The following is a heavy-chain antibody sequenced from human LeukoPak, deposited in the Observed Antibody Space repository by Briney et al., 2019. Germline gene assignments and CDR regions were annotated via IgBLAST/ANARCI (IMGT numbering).Heavy chain of an antibody. CDR2: IYYSGRT. Sequence: PSETLSLTCTVSGGSISSSSYYWGWIRQPPRNGMESMGSIYYSGRTYYNPPLKSRVTISVNTSKNQFSLKLTSGTAAHTAVYYFARQDSSTFGFYFDYWGQGTLVTVSS. J-gene: IGHJ4*02. CDR1: GGSISSSSYY. CDR3: ARQDSSTFGFYFDY. V-gene: IGHV4-39*01. D-gene: IGHD3-3*02.